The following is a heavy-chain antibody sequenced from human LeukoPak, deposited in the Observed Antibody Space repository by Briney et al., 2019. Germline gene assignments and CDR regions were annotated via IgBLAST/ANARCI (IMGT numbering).Heavy chain of an antibody. Sequence: SETLSLTCTVSGGSISSYYWSWIRQPPGKGLEWIGYIYYSGSTNYNPSLKSRVTISVDTSKNQFSLKLSSVTAADTAVYYCARGFGEQHPPGWFDPWGQGTLVTVSS. V-gene: IGHV4-59*01. D-gene: IGHD3-10*01. CDR2: IYYSGST. CDR1: GGSISSYY. CDR3: ARGFGEQHPPGWFDP. J-gene: IGHJ5*02.